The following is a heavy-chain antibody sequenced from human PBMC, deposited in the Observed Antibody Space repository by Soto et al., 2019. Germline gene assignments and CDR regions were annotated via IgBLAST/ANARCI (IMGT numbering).Heavy chain of an antibody. CDR1: GGSFSGYY. J-gene: IGHJ5*02. D-gene: IGHD2-8*01. CDR3: ARGSLLGYCTNGVCPRGSWFDP. CDR2: INHSGST. V-gene: IGHV4-34*01. Sequence: QVQXXXWXAGLXXXXXXXXLTXAXXGGSFSGYYWSWIRQPPGKGLEWIGEINHSGSTNYNPSLKSRVTISVDTSKNQFSLKLSSVTAADTAVYYCARGSLLGYCTNGVCPRGSWFDPWGQGTLVTVSS.